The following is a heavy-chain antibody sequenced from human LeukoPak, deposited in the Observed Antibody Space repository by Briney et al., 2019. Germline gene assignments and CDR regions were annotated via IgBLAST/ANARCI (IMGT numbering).Heavy chain of an antibody. CDR3: ARVGYYYLYY. D-gene: IGHD2/OR15-2a*01. J-gene: IGHJ4*02. V-gene: IGHV4-59*01. CDR2: INDSGST. Sequence: SETLTLTCTVSGGTISSYRWSWIRQPPGKGLEWIGYINDSGSTNYNPSLKSRVTISADTSKNQLSLKLNSVTAADTAVYYCARVGYYYLYYWGQ. CDR1: GGTISSYR.